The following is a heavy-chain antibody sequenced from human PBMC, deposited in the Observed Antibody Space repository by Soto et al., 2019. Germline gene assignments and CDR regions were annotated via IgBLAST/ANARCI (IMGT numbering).Heavy chain of an antibody. CDR2: ISPKSTYR. D-gene: IGHD2-21*01. V-gene: IGHV3-11*06. Sequence: SGFPFSDYYMSWIRQAPGKGLEWLSHISPKSTYRNYADSVKGRFTISRDNTKSSLFLQMNSLGVEDTAVYYCVRGGGGGLFEHWGQGVLVTVSS. J-gene: IGHJ4*02. CDR3: VRGGGGGLFEH. CDR1: GFPFSDYY.